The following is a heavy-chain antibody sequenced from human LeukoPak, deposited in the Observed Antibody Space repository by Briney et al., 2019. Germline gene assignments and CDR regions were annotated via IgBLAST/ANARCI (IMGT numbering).Heavy chain of an antibody. CDR2: IRYDGSNK. V-gene: IGHV3-30*02. D-gene: IGHD6-13*01. CDR3: AKVPGAAAPH. CDR1: GFTFSSYG. Sequence: GGSLRLSCAASGFTFSSYGMHWACQAPGKGLEWVAFIRYDGSNKYYADSVKGRFTISRDNSKNTLYLQMNSLRAEDTAVYYCAKVPGAAAPHWGQGTLVTVSS. J-gene: IGHJ4*02.